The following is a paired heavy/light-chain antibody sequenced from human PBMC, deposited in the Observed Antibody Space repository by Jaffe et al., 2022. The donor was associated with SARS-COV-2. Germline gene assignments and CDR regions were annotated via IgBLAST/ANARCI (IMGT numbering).Light chain of an antibody. CDR3: QQFNNWPRT. CDR2: GAS. CDR1: QGVSNK. J-gene: IGKJ1*01. V-gene: IGKV3-15*01. Sequence: EIVMTQSPATLSVSPGERATLSCRASQGVSNKLAWYQQKPGQAPRLLIYGASTRATGIPARFSGSGSGTDFTLTISSLQPEDFAVYYCQQFNNWPRTFGQGTKVEVK.
Heavy chain of an antibody. CDR2: IRAGSGNT. CDR3: ARDEDV. V-gene: IGHV1-3*01. CDR1: GYTFSSSD. Sequence: QVQLVQSGAEVKKPGASVKVSCKASGYTFSSSDGIHWVRQAPGQGLEWMGWIRAGSGNTQYAQKFQDRITVTRDTSANTAYMELRSLRSEDTAVYYCARDEDVWGKGTTVIVSS. J-gene: IGHJ6*04.